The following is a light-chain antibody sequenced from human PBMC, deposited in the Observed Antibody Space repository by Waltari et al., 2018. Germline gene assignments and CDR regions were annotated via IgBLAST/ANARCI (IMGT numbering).Light chain of an antibody. Sequence: DIQMTQSPSTLSASLRYRVTITCRASQSINSWLAWYQQKPGRAPKLLIYEASSSESGVPSRFSGSGSGTEFTLIISSLQPDDFATYYCQQYYSYYTFGQGTKLEIK. CDR1: QSINSW. CDR2: EAS. CDR3: QQYYSYYT. J-gene: IGKJ2*01. V-gene: IGKV1-5*03.